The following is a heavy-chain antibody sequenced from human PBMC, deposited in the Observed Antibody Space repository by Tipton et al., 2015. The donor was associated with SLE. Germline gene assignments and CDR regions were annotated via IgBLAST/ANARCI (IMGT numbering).Heavy chain of an antibody. CDR3: ARAAGVRVAYFDY. CDR2: IYYSGST. Sequence: TLSLTCTVSGGSIRSSSYFWGWIRQPPGKGLEWIGSIYYSGSTYYNPSLKSRVTISVDTSKNQFSLKLSSVTAADTAVYYCARAAGVRVAYFDYWGQGTLVTVSS. J-gene: IGHJ4*02. D-gene: IGHD3-10*01. V-gene: IGHV4-39*01. CDR1: GGSIRSSSYF.